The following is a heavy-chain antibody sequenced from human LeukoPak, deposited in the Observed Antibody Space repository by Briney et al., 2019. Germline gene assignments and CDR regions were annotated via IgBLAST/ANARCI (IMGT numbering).Heavy chain of an antibody. D-gene: IGHD3-10*01. CDR3: ASTTNTLLWFGEEKYMDV. CDR1: GGPISSNSYY. CDR2: IYYSGST. Sequence: PSETLSLACTVSGGPISSNSYYWRWIRQPPGKGLEWIGTIYYSGSTYYNPSLKSRVTISVDTSKNQFSLKLSSVTAADTAVYYCASTTNTLLWFGEEKYMDVWGKGTTVTISS. V-gene: IGHV4-39*07. J-gene: IGHJ6*03.